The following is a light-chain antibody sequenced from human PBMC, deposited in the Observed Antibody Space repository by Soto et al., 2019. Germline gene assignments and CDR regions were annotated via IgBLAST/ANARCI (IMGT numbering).Light chain of an antibody. CDR3: QQTYSTPQWT. CDR1: QGIRND. J-gene: IGKJ1*01. CDR2: AAS. V-gene: IGKV1-39*01. Sequence: DIQMTQSPSSLSASVGDRVTITCRSSQGIRNDLGWYEQKPGKAPKRLMYAASTLQTGAPSLFSGRASATDFTLTISSLQPEDVGNYSCQQTYSTPQWTFGQGTKVDIK.